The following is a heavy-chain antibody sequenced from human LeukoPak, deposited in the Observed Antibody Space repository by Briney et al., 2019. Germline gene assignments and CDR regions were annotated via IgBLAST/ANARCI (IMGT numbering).Heavy chain of an antibody. CDR3: ASEWWVAGHRSGFDY. Sequence: SETLSLTCTVSGGSISSSSYYWGWIRQPPGKGLEWIGSIYYSGSTYYNPSLKSRVTISVDTAKNQFSLKLSSVTAADTAVYYCASEWWVAGHRSGFDYWGQGTLVTVSS. V-gene: IGHV4-39*07. CDR2: IYYSGST. CDR1: GGSISSSSYY. D-gene: IGHD6-19*01. J-gene: IGHJ4*02.